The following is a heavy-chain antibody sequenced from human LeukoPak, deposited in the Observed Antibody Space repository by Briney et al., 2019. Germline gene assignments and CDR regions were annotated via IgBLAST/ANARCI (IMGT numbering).Heavy chain of an antibody. J-gene: IGHJ1*01. CDR1: GFTFSSFA. Sequence: PGGSLRLSCAASGFTFSSFAMSWVRQAPGKGLEWVSTISSSGSGTYYADSVKGRFTISRDNAKNSLYLQMNSLRAEDTAVYYCATYSSSNGREFQYWGQGTLVTVSS. CDR2: ISSSGSGT. V-gene: IGHV3-23*01. CDR3: ATYSSSNGREFQY. D-gene: IGHD2-2*01.